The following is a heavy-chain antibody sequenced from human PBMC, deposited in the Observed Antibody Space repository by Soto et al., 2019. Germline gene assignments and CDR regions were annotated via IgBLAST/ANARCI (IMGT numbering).Heavy chain of an antibody. CDR1: GFTFTNYW. D-gene: IGHD1-20*01. J-gene: IGHJ6*02. CDR3: ARGIYLRYGLDV. Sequence: GGSLRLSCAASGFTFTNYWMHWVRQVPGKGLAWVSRIKGDGNNIDYADSVKGRFTVSRDNAKNTAYLQMNSLRAEDTAVYFCARGIYLRYGLDVWGQGTTVTVSS. V-gene: IGHV3-74*01. CDR2: IKGDGNNI.